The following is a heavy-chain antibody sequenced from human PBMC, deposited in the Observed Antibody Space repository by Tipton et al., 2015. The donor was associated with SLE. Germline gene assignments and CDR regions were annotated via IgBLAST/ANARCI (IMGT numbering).Heavy chain of an antibody. CDR2: ISAYNGKT. CDR3: ARDGSIAARRAFDY. CDR1: GYTFTSYG. D-gene: IGHD6-6*01. Sequence: QSGPEVKKPGASVKVSCKASGYTFTSYGISWVRQAPGQGLEWVGYISAYNGKTNYAQKFQGRVSMTADTSTSTAYMEMKSLRSDDTAVYYCARDGSIAARRAFDYWGQGTLVTVSS. V-gene: IGHV1-18*01. J-gene: IGHJ4*02.